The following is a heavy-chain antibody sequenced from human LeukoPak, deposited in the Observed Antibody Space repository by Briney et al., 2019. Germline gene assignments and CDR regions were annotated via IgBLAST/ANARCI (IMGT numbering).Heavy chain of an antibody. CDR2: IIPIFGTA. V-gene: IGHV1-69*06. J-gene: IGHJ4*02. D-gene: IGHD4-11*01. CDR3: ARAHDDIGDYSNYGDY. Sequence: GSSVKVSCKASGGTFSSYAISWVRQAPGQGLEWMGGIIPIFGTANYAQKFQGRVTITADKSTSTAYMELSSLRSEDTAVYYCARAHDDIGDYSNYGDYWGQGTLVTVSS. CDR1: GGTFSSYA.